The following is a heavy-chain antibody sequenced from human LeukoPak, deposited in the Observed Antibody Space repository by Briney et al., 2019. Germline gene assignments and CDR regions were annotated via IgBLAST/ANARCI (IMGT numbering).Heavy chain of an antibody. CDR2: ISDIGSI. D-gene: IGHD2/OR15-2a*01. CDR3: AGHHPRNTVDF. V-gene: IGHV4-61*05. Sequence: PSETLSLTCTVAGGSISSSSYYWSWIRQPPGKGLEWIAYISDIGSINYNPSLKSRVTISLDTFKNQFSLKLSSVTAADTAVYYCAGHHPRNTVDFWGQGTLVTVSS. CDR1: GGSISSSSYY. J-gene: IGHJ4*02.